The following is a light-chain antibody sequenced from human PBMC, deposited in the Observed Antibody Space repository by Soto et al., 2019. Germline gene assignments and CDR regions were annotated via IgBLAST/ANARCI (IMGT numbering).Light chain of an antibody. CDR2: KNN. V-gene: IGLV1-47*01. Sequence: QSVPTQPPSASGTPGQRVTISCSGGSYNVGKNLVYWYQQRPGTAPKLIIFKNNQRPSGVPDRFSGSNSGSSASLAISGLRSEDEADYFCAAWDDSLSAWVFGGGTKLTVL. CDR1: SYNVGKNL. J-gene: IGLJ3*02. CDR3: AAWDDSLSAWV.